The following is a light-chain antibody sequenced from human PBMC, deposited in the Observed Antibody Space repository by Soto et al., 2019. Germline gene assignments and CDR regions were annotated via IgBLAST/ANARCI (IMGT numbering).Light chain of an antibody. J-gene: IGLJ1*01. Sequence: QSALTQPPSASGSPGQSVTISCTGTSSDVGVYNHVSWYQQHPGKAPKLMIFEVTKRPSGVPDRFSGSKSGNTAPLTVSGLQAEDEADYYCSSYAGSNSYVFGTGTKVTVL. CDR3: SSYAGSNSYV. V-gene: IGLV2-8*01. CDR2: EVT. CDR1: SSDVGVYNH.